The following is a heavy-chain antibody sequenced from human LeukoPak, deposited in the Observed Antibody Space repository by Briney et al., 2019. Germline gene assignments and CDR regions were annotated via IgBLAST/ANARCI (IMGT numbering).Heavy chain of an antibody. D-gene: IGHD6-13*01. Sequence: GGSLRLSCAASGFTLSSYGMHWVRQAPGKGLEWVAVIWYDGSNKYYADSVKGRFTISRDNSKNTLYLQMNSLRAGDTAVYYCAKDAAAAGTYYMDVWGKGTTVTVSS. J-gene: IGHJ6*03. CDR1: GFTLSSYG. V-gene: IGHV3-33*06. CDR2: IWYDGSNK. CDR3: AKDAAAAGTYYMDV.